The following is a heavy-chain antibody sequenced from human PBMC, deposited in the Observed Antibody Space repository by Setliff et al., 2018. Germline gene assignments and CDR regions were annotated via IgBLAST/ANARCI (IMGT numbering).Heavy chain of an antibody. CDR1: GGSISYNY. CDR3: ARDVGGEGYFDS. D-gene: IGHD3-10*01. Sequence: SETLSLTCTVSGGSISYNYWSWIRQPAGKGLQWIGRINTSGSTKYNPSLKSRVTMSVDTSKNQFSLKLSAVTAADTAVYFCARDVGGEGYFDSWGQGTLVTVSS. CDR2: INTSGST. V-gene: IGHV4-4*07. J-gene: IGHJ4*02.